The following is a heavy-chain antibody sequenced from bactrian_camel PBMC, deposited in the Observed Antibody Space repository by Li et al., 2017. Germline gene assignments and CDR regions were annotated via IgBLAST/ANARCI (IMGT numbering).Heavy chain of an antibody. CDR2: IMRDGTT. CDR1: GITFEDTF. D-gene: IGHD1*01. Sequence: HVQLVESGGGSVQAGGSLTLSCAASGITFEDTFMAWYRQPSGQACELVSSIMRDGTTYYINAVKGRFTISRDNANNTVYLQINSLKPEDTAMYYCAADWASGVFCGGPGRGAVKYRWWGQGTQVTVS. CDR3: AADWASGVFCGGPGRGAVKYRW. J-gene: IGHJ4*01. V-gene: IGHV3S60*01.